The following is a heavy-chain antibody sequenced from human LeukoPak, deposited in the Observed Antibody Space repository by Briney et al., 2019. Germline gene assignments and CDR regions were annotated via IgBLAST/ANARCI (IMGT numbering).Heavy chain of an antibody. CDR2: LSGSGTTA. D-gene: IGHD1-26*01. CDR1: GFTFSRYA. J-gene: IGHJ6*03. V-gene: IGHV3-23*01. Sequence: GGSLRLSCTASGFTFSRYAMSWVRQAPGKGLEWVSVLSGSGTTAHYADSVKGRFTISRDNSRNAVFLEMNSLRLEDTAVYFCARDTLVGGTWYYYYYMDVWGKGTTVTISS. CDR3: ARDTLVGGTWYYYYYMDV.